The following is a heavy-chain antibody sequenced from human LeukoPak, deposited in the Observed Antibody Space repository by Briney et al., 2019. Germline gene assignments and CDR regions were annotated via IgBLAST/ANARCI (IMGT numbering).Heavy chain of an antibody. CDR1: GGSISSYY. D-gene: IGHD3-3*01. CDR2: IYYSGGT. Sequence: SETLSLTCTVSGGSISSYYWSWIRQPPGKGLEWIGYIYYSGGTNYNPSLKSRVTISVDTSKNQFSLKLSSVTAADTAVYYCARALSAGYDFWSGYFTNWFDPWGQGTLVTVSS. J-gene: IGHJ5*02. CDR3: ARALSAGYDFWSGYFTNWFDP. V-gene: IGHV4-59*01.